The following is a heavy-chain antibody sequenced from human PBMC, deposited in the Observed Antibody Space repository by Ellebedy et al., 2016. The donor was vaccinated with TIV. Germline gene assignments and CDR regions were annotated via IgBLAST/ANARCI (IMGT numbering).Heavy chain of an antibody. D-gene: IGHD2-21*01. CDR3: ARTHIAVFGYGLDV. V-gene: IGHV2-70*11. J-gene: IGHJ6*02. CDR2: IDWDDAE. CDR1: GFSLTTRGMC. Sequence: SGPTLVKPTQTLTLTCSLSGFSLTTRGMCVSWIRQPPGKALEWLGRIDWDDAEYYSTSVRTRLTISKDTSKNQVVLTMDNMDPVDTGTYYCARTHIAVFGYGLDVWGQGTTVTVSS.